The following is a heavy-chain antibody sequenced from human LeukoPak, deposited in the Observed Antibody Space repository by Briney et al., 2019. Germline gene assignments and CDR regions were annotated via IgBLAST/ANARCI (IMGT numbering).Heavy chain of an antibody. D-gene: IGHD3-22*01. CDR3: AKVKYYYDSSGYSKTIDY. CDR2: ISGSGGST. V-gene: IGHV3-23*01. CDR1: GFTFSSYA. J-gene: IGHJ4*02. Sequence: GGSLRLSCAASGFTFSSYAMSWVRQAPGKGREWVSAISGSGGSTYYADSVKGRFTISRDNSKNTLYLQMNSLRAEDTAVYYCAKVKYYYDSSGYSKTIDYWGQGTLVTVSS.